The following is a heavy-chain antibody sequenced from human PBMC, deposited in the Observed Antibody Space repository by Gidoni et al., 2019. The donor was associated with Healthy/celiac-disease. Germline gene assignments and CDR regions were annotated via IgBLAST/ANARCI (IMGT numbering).Heavy chain of an antibody. D-gene: IGHD2-2*01. CDR2: ISAYKGNT. Sequence: QVQLVQSGAEVKKPGASVKVSCTASGYTFTSYGIGWVRQAPGQGLEWMGWISAYKGNTNYAQKLQGRVTMTTDTSTSTAYMELRSLRSDDTAVYYCARDGQVPAASEWVATIVRGAFDIWGQGTMVTVSS. CDR3: ARDGQVPAASEWVATIVRGAFDI. CDR1: GYTFTSYG. J-gene: IGHJ3*02. V-gene: IGHV1-18*01.